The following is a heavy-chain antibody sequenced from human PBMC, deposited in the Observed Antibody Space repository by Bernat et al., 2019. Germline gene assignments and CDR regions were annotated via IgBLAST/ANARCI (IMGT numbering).Heavy chain of an antibody. Sequence: QMQLVQSGAEVKKPGSSVKVSCKASGGTFSSYAISWVRQAPGQGLEWMGGIIPIFGTANYAQKFQGRVTITADKSTSTAYMELSSLRSEDTAVYYCASVIAARLGYYYYYMDVWGKGTTVTVSS. CDR1: GGTFSSYA. D-gene: IGHD6-6*01. V-gene: IGHV1-69*06. J-gene: IGHJ6*03. CDR2: IIPIFGTA. CDR3: ASVIAARLGYYYYYMDV.